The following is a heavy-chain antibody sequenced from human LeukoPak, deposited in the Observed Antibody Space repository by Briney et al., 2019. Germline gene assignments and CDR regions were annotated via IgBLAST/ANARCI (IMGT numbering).Heavy chain of an antibody. CDR2: IYYSGST. J-gene: IGHJ4*02. Sequence: PSETLSLTCTVSGGSISSYYWSWIRQPPGKGLEWIGYIYYSGSTNYNPSLKSRVTISVDTSKNQFSLKLSSVTAADTAVYYCARHDYGLNFDYWGQGTLVTVSS. D-gene: IGHD4-17*01. V-gene: IGHV4-59*08. CDR3: ARHDYGLNFDY. CDR1: GGSISSYY.